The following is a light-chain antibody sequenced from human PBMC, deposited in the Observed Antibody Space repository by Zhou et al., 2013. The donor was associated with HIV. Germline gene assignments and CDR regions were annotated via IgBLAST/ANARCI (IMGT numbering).Light chain of an antibody. CDR2: AVS. CDR1: QSISSY. Sequence: DIQMTQSPSSLSASVGDRVTITCRASQSISSYLSWYQQKPGKAPNLLIYAVSSLQDGVPSRFSGSGSGTDFTLTISSLQLEDFGTYYCQQSYSSSPFTFGPGTKVAYQT. CDR3: QQSYSSSPFT. V-gene: IGKV1-39*01. J-gene: IGKJ3*01.